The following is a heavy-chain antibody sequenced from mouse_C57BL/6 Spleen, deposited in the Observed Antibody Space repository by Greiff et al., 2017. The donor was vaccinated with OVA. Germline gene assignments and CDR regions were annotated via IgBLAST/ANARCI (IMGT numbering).Heavy chain of an antibody. D-gene: IGHD1-1*01. CDR2: INYDGSST. CDR1: GFTFSDYY. CDR3: ARVTTVVAHFDY. J-gene: IGHJ2*01. Sequence: DVKLVESEGGSVQPGSSMKLSCTASGFTFSDYYMAWVRQVPEKGLEWVANINYDGSSTYYLDSLKSRFIISRDNAKNILYLQMSSLKSEDTATYYCARVTTVVAHFDYWGQGTTLTVSS. V-gene: IGHV5-16*01.